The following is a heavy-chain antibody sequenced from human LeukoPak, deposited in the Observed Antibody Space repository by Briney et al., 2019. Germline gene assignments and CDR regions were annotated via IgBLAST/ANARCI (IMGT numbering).Heavy chain of an antibody. D-gene: IGHD3-3*01. CDR3: ARSTYYDFWSGYYTPEMYWFDP. Sequence: ASVKVSCKASGYTFTSYGISWVRQAPGQGLEWMGWISAYNGNTNYAQKLQGRVTMTTDTSTSTAYMELRSLRSDDTAVYYCARSTYYDFWSGYYTPEMYWFDPWGQGTLVTVSS. J-gene: IGHJ5*02. CDR2: ISAYNGNT. CDR1: GYTFTSYG. V-gene: IGHV1-18*01.